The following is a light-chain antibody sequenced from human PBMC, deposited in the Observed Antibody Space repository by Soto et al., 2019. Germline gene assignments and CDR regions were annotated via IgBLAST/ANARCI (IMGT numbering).Light chain of an antibody. CDR1: QSISNW. CDR2: DVS. V-gene: IGKV1-5*01. Sequence: DIQMTQSPSTLSASVGDRVTITCRASQSISNWLAWYQQKPGKAPTLLIYDVSRLESGVPSRFSGSGSGTEFTLTINSLQPDDFATYYCQQFYDYPLTFGGGTKVEI. J-gene: IGKJ4*01. CDR3: QQFYDYPLT.